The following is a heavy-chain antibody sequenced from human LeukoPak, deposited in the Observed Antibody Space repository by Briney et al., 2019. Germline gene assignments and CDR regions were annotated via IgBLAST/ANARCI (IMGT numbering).Heavy chain of an antibody. J-gene: IGHJ5*02. D-gene: IGHD1-26*01. CDR3: ARAQVGATRWFDP. V-gene: IGHV4-59*01. CDR2: ICYSGST. CDR1: GASISSYY. Sequence: SETLSLTCTVSGASISSYYWSWIRQPPGKGLEWIGYICYSGSTNYNPSLKSRVTISVGASKNQFSLKLTSVTAADTAVYYCARAQVGATRWFDPWGQGTLVTVSS.